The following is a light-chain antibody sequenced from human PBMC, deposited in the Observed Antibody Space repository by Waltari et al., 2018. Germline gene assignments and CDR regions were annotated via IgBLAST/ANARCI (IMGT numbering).Light chain of an antibody. J-gene: IGLJ3*02. CDR3: ASYTGIDIVHWM. CDR1: NNDVGKFNL. CDR2: DVT. V-gene: IGLV2-14*02. Sequence: QSALTQPASVSGSPGQSITLSCTGSNNDVGKFNLVSWYQPHPGKAPKLIIYDVTKRPSGVSPRFSGSKSGNTASLTISGLLADDEADYYCASYTGIDIVHWMFGGGTQVTVL.